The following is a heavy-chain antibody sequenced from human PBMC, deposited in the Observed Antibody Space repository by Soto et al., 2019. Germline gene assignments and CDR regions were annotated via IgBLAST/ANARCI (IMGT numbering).Heavy chain of an antibody. D-gene: IGHD3-16*01. CDR2: ISAYNGNT. J-gene: IGHJ5*02. V-gene: IGHV1-18*01. CDR1: GYTFTSYG. CDR3: ARLNSRGRWFDP. Sequence: GASVKVSCKASGYTFTSYGISWVRQAPGQGLEWMGWISAYNGNTNYAQKLQGRVTITADKSTSTAYMELSSLRSEDTAVYYCARLNSRGRWFDPWGQGTLVTVSS.